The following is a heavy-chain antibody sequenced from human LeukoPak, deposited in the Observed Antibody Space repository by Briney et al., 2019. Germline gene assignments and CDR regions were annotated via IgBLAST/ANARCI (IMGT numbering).Heavy chain of an antibody. J-gene: IGHJ4*02. CDR3: AKDINHYYDSSGIDF. V-gene: IGHV3-30*04. Sequence: PARTLRLSCAASGFTFSSYAMYWVRQAPGKGLEWVAVISYDGSDKFYADPVKGRFTISRDNAKNSLYVQMNSLRAEDTALYYCAKDINHYYDSSGIDFWGQGTLVTVSS. D-gene: IGHD3-22*01. CDR2: ISYDGSDK. CDR1: GFTFSSYA.